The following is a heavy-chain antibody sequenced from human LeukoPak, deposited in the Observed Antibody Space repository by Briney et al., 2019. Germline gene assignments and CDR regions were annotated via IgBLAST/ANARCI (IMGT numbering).Heavy chain of an antibody. J-gene: IGHJ4*02. D-gene: IGHD3-22*01. Sequence: SETLSLTCTVSGYSISSGYFWGWIRQPPGRGLEWIVNIYHSGSTSYNPSLKSRVTISMDTSKNQFSLKLSSVTAADTAVYYCARVRYFDTTGYYCDFDYWGQGTLVTVSS. CDR1: GYSISSGYF. V-gene: IGHV4-38-2*02. CDR3: ARVRYFDTTGYYCDFDY. CDR2: IYHSGST.